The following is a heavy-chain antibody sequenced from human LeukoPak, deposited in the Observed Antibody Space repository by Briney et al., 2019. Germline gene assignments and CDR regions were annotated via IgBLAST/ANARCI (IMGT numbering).Heavy chain of an antibody. J-gene: IGHJ4*02. V-gene: IGHV4-31*03. Sequence: SETLSLTCTVSGGSISSGGYYWSWIRQHPGKGLEWIGYIYYSGSTYYNPSLKSRVTISVDTSKDQFSLKLSSVTAADTAVYYCARIVAKVVTFDYWGQGTLVTVSS. D-gene: IGHD3-22*01. CDR1: GGSISSGGYY. CDR2: IYYSGST. CDR3: ARIVAKVVTFDY.